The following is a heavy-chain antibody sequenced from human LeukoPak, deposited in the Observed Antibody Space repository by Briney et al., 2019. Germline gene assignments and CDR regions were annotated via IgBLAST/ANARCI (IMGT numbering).Heavy chain of an antibody. V-gene: IGHV1-46*01. J-gene: IGHJ4*02. CDR2: INPRDGST. Sequence: ASVTVSCKVSGYSFTSNYIHWVRQAPGRGLEWMGMINPRDGSTSYAQRFQDRVTVTRDTSTSTDHMELSGLRSEDTAVYYCARDQEGFDYWGQGTLVTVSS. CDR1: GYSFTSNY. CDR3: ARDQEGFDY.